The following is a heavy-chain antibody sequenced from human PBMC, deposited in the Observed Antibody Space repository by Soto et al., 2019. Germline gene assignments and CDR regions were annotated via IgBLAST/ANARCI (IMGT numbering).Heavy chain of an antibody. CDR2: ISSSSSTI. J-gene: IGHJ4*02. Sequence: EVQLVESGGGLVQPGGSLRLSCAASGFTFSSYSMNWVRQAPGKGLEWVSYISSSSSTIYYADSVKGRFTISRDNAKNSLYLQMNSLRAEDTAVYYCARPTVGGFSWPDDYWGQGTLVTVSS. CDR3: ARPTVGGFSWPDDY. V-gene: IGHV3-48*01. D-gene: IGHD6-13*01. CDR1: GFTFSSYS.